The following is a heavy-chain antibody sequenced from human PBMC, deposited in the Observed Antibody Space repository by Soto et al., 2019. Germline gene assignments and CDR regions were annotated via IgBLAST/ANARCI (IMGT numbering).Heavy chain of an antibody. CDR3: ASAGGYIVATIFAIVY. CDR1: GGSFSGYY. Sequence: PSETLSLTCAVYGGSFSGYYWSWIRQPPGKGLEWIGEINHSGSTNYNPSLKSRVTISVDTSKNQFSLKLSSVTAADTDVYYCASAGGYIVATIFAIVYGCQGTLLTVSS. J-gene: IGHJ4*02. CDR2: INHSGST. V-gene: IGHV4-34*01. D-gene: IGHD5-12*01.